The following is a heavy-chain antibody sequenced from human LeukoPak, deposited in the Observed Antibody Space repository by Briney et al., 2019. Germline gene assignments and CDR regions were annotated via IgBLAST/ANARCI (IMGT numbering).Heavy chain of an antibody. V-gene: IGHV4-61*08. J-gene: IGHJ4*02. D-gene: IGHD3-10*01. CDR2: IYYSGST. CDR3: AREGYYGSGSYYEN. CDR1: GTSISSGGYY. Sequence: PSETLSLTCSVSGTSISSGGYYWSWIRQPPGKGLEWIGYIYYSGSTNYNPSLKSRVTISVDTSKNQFSLKLSSVTAADTAVYYCAREGYYGSGSYYENWGQGTLVTVSS.